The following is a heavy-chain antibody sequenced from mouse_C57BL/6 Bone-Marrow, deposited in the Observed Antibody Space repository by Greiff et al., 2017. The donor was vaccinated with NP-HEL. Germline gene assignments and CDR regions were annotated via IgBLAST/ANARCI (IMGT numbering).Heavy chain of an antibody. CDR2: INPNNGGT. J-gene: IGHJ4*01. D-gene: IGHD3-3*01. Sequence: EVQLQQSGPELVKPGASVKISCKASGYTFTDYYMNWVKQSHGKSLEWIGDINPNNGGTSYNQKFKGKATLTVDKSSSTAYMELRSLTSEDSAVYYCASKGEGHAMDYWGQGTSVTVSS. V-gene: IGHV1-26*01. CDR1: GYTFTDYY. CDR3: ASKGEGHAMDY.